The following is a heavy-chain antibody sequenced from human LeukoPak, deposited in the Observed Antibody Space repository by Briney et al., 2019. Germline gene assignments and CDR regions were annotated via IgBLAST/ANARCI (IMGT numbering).Heavy chain of an antibody. J-gene: IGHJ4*02. CDR3: ARVEASYFDY. V-gene: IGHV3-53*01. Sequence: QAGGSLRLSCAASGFTVSSNYMSWVRQAPGKGLEWVAVIYSGGSTYYADSVKGRFTISRDNSKNTLYLQMNSLRAEDTAVYYCARVEASYFDYWGQGTLVTVSS. CDR1: GFTVSSNY. D-gene: IGHD3-10*01. CDR2: IYSGGST.